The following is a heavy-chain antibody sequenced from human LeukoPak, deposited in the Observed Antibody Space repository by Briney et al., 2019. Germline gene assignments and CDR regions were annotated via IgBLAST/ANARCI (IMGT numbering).Heavy chain of an antibody. CDR1: GGSISSYY. CDR3: ARHYGDYPDALDI. V-gene: IGHV4-59*08. D-gene: IGHD4-17*01. CDR2: IYYSGST. J-gene: IGHJ3*02. Sequence: SETLSLTCTVSGGSISSYYWSWIRQPPGKGLEWIGYIYYSGSTNYNPSLKSRVTISVDTSKNQFSLKLSSVTAADTAVYYCARHYGDYPDALDIWGQGTMVTVSS.